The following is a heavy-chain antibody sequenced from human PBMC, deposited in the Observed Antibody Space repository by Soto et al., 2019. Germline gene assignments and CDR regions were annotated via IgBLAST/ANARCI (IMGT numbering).Heavy chain of an antibody. CDR3: ARLPNKSPQK. J-gene: IGHJ1*01. CDR1: GFTFSSYW. Sequence: EVHLVESGGGLVQPGGSLRLSCVASGFTFSSYWMHWVRQAPGKGLVWVSSISNDGSSIYADPVKGRFTISRDNAKNTLYLQMNSLRAEDTAVYYCARLPNKSPQKWGQGTLVIVSP. V-gene: IGHV3-74*01. CDR2: ISNDGSS.